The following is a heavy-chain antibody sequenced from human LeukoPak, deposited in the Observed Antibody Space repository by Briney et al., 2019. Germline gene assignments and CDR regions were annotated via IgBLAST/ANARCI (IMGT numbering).Heavy chain of an antibody. CDR3: TTDPLGYCSGGSCYPSQDY. CDR2: IKSKTVGGTT. V-gene: IGHV3-15*01. Sequence: GGSLRLSCAASGFTFSNAWMSWVRQAPGKGLEWVGRIKSKTVGGTTDYAAPVKGRFTISRDDSKNTLYLQMNSLKTEDTAVYYCTTDPLGYCSGGSCYPSQDYWGQGTLVTVSS. D-gene: IGHD2-15*01. CDR1: GFTFSNAW. J-gene: IGHJ4*02.